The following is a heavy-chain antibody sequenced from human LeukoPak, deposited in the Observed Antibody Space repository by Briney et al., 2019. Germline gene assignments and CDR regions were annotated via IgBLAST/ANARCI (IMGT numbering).Heavy chain of an antibody. V-gene: IGHV1-2*02. D-gene: IGHD2/OR15-2a*01. CDR3: ARTFYDTLDSDAFDF. Sequence: ASVKVSCEASGYTFTGYYMHWVRQAPGQGLEWMGWINPGSGGTNNAQKFQGRVTMTRDTSISTAYMELSRLRSDDTAVYYCARTFYDTLDSDAFDFWGQGTMVIVSS. CDR1: GYTFTGYY. CDR2: INPGSGGT. J-gene: IGHJ3*01.